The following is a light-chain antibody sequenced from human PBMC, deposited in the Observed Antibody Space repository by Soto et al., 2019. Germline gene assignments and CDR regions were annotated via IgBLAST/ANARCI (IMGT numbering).Light chain of an antibody. V-gene: IGLV3-21*04. Sequence: SYELTQPPSVSVAPGKTARITGGGNNMGSKSVHWYQQKPGQAPVLVIYYDSDRPSGIPERFSGSNSGNTATLTISRVEAGDEADYYCQVWDSSSDHLVVFGGGTKLTVL. CDR2: YDS. CDR3: QVWDSSSDHLVV. CDR1: NMGSKS. J-gene: IGLJ2*01.